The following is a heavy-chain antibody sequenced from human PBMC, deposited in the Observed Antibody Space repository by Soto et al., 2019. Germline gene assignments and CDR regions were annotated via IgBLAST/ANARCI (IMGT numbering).Heavy chain of an antibody. CDR1: GFTFSSYD. Sequence: PGGSLRLSCAASGFTFSSYDMHWVRQATGKGLEWVSAIGTAGDTYYPGSVKGRFTISRENAKNSLYLQMNSLRAGDTAVYYCARDSGYYYGMDVWGQGTTVTVSS. CDR3: ARDSGYYYGMDV. J-gene: IGHJ6*02. V-gene: IGHV3-13*04. CDR2: IGTAGDT.